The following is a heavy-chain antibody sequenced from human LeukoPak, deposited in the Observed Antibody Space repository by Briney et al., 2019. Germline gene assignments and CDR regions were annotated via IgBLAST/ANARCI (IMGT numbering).Heavy chain of an antibody. D-gene: IGHD3-10*01. V-gene: IGHV1-18*01. J-gene: IGHJ5*02. CDR1: GYTFTSYG. CDR2: ISAYNGNT. Sequence: ASVKVSCKASGYTFTSYGISWVRQAPGQGLEWMGWISAYNGNTNYAQKLQGRVTMTTDTSTSTAYMELRSLRSDDTAVYYCATVQEGGTLVSYGPGTYYKYNWFDRWGQAAQITVCS. CDR3: ATVQEGGTLVSYGPGTYYKYNWFDR.